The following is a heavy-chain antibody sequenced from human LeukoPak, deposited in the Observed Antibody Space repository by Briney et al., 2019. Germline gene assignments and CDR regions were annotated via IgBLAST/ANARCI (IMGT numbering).Heavy chain of an antibody. CDR3: AMSSVGALNAFDI. D-gene: IGHD1-26*01. V-gene: IGHV1-18*01. J-gene: IGHJ3*02. CDR2: ISAYNGNT. Sequence: ASVKVSCKPSGYTFTSYGISWVRQAPGQGLEWMGWISAYNGNTNYAQKLQGRVTMTTDTSTSTAYMELRSLRSDDTAVYYCAMSSVGALNAFDIWGQGTMVTVSS. CDR1: GYTFTSYG.